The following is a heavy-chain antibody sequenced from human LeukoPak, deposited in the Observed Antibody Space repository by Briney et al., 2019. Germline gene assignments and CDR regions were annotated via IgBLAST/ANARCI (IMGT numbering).Heavy chain of an antibody. Sequence: LRLSCVVSGTPFSDYYMNWIRQAPGKGLEWIGEINHSGSTNYNPSLKSRVTISVDTSKNQFSLKLSSVTAADTAVYYCARLPGLDWFDPWGQGTLVTVSS. V-gene: IGHV4-34*01. CDR3: ARLPGLDWFDP. J-gene: IGHJ5*02. CDR2: INHSGST. D-gene: IGHD7-27*01. CDR1: GTPFSDYY.